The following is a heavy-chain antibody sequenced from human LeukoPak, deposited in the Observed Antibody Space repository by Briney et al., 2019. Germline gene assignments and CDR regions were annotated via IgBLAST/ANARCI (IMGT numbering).Heavy chain of an antibody. CDR2: ISGSGGST. Sequence: PGGSLRLSCAASGFTFSSYAMSWVRQAPGKGLEWVSAISGSGGSTYYADSVKGRFTISRDNSKNTLYLQMNSLRAEDTAVYYCAKDAPGVLWFGVEFDWFDPWGQGTLVTVSS. CDR1: GFTFSSYA. CDR3: AKDAPGVLWFGVEFDWFDP. D-gene: IGHD3-10*01. J-gene: IGHJ5*02. V-gene: IGHV3-23*01.